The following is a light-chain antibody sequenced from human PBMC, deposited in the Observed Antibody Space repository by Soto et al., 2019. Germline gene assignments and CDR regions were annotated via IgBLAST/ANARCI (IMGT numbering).Light chain of an antibody. CDR1: SSDVGGYNY. J-gene: IGLJ3*02. V-gene: IGLV2-8*01. CDR2: EVS. CDR3: SAYAGSNNRV. Sequence: QSVLTQPPSASGSPGQSVTISCTGTSSDVGGYNYVSWYQQYPGKVPKLMVYEVSERPSGVPDRFSGSKSGNTASLTVSGLQADDEADYCCSAYAGSNNRVFGGGTKLTVL.